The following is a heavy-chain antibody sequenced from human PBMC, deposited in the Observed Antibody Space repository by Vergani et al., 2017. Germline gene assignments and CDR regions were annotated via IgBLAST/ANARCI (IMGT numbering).Heavy chain of an antibody. J-gene: IGHJ4*02. CDR2: IIPMYGTT. V-gene: IGHV1-69*13. D-gene: IGHD3-22*01. Sequence: QVQLVQSGTEMKKPGSSVKVSCQASGGTFSSSGLSWVRQAPGQGLEWMGRIIPMYGTTNYAQKFQGRVTMTADESTSTAFMELRSLRSEDTAVYYCARISKHRTYYYDNSDFSIWGQGTLVTVSS. CDR3: ARISKHRTYYYDNSDFSI. CDR1: GGTFSSSG.